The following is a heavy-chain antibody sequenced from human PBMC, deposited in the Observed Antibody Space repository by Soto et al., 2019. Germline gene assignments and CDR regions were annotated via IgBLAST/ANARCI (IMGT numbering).Heavy chain of an antibody. CDR3: ARGTYGDFEGDAFDI. CDR2: ISGSGGST. D-gene: IGHD4-17*01. V-gene: IGHV3-23*01. J-gene: IGHJ3*02. CDR1: GFTFSSYA. Sequence: GGSLRLSCAASGFTFSSYAMSWVRQAPGKGLEWVSAISGSGGSTYYADSVKGRFTISRDNSKNTLYLQMNSLRAEDTALYYCARGTYGDFEGDAFDIWGQGTMVTVSS.